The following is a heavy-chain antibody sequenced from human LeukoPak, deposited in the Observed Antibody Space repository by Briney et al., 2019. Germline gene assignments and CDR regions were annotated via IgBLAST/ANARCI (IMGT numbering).Heavy chain of an antibody. D-gene: IGHD3-3*01. J-gene: IGHJ6*03. Sequence: SQTLSLTCTVSGGSISSGSYYWSWIRQPAGKGLEWIGRIYTSGSTNYNPSLKSRVTISVDTSKNQFSLKLSSVTAADTAVYYCARDQYYDFWSGSTPAAPRYYYYYMDVWGKGTTVTVSS. CDR1: GGSISSGSYY. CDR3: ARDQYYDFWSGSTPAAPRYYYYYMDV. V-gene: IGHV4-61*02. CDR2: IYTSGST.